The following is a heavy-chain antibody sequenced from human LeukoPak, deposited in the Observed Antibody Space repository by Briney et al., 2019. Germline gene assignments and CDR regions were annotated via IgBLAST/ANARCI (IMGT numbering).Heavy chain of an antibody. V-gene: IGHV3-9*01. CDR3: AKDMGIAVADRGGFDY. CDR2: ISWNSGSI. J-gene: IGHJ4*02. Sequence: PGGSLRLSCTASGFTFGSGAMDWVRQAPGKGLEWVSGISWNSGSIGYADSVKGRFTISRDNAKNSLYLQMNSLRAEDTALYYCAKDMGIAVADRGGFDYWGQGTLVTVSS. D-gene: IGHD6-19*01. CDR1: GFTFGSGA.